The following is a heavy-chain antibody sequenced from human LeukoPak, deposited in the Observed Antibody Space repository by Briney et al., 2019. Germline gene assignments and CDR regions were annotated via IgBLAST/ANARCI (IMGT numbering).Heavy chain of an antibody. CDR1: GGSISSSNW. D-gene: IGHD2-8*02. CDR3: ARESGGYSMDV. V-gene: IGHV4-4*02. J-gene: IGHJ6*02. CDR2: IYYSGNT. Sequence: PSETLSLTCAVSGGSISSSNWWSWVRQPPGKGLEWIGYIYYSGNTNYNPSLKSRVTISVDTSKNQFSLKLSSVTAADTAVYYCARESGGYSMDVWGQGTTVTVSS.